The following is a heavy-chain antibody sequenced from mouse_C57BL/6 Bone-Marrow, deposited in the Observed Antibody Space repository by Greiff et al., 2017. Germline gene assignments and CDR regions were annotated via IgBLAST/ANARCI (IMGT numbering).Heavy chain of an antibody. CDR1: GFTYSDYY. Sequence: EVMLVESEGGLVQPGSSMKLSCTASGFTYSDYYMARVRQVPETGLEWVANMNYDGSSTYYLDSLKSRFFFSRVNVKNILYLELISLESEDTATYYCARVYYSNPDYYATDYSCHVSS. V-gene: IGHV5-16*01. CDR3: ARVYYSNPDYYATDY. D-gene: IGHD2-5*01. CDR2: MNYDGSST. J-gene: IGHJ4*01.